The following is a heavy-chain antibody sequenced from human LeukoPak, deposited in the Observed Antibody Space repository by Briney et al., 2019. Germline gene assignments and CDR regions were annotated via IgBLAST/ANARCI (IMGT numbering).Heavy chain of an antibody. CDR3: ARGGYDFWSGYPDY. CDR2: IWYDGSNK. D-gene: IGHD3-3*01. Sequence: PGGSLRLSCAASGFTFSSYGMHWVRQAPGKGLEWVAVIWYDGSNKYYADSVKGRFTISRDNSKNTLYLQMNSLGAEDTAVYYCARGGYDFWSGYPDYWGQGTLVTVSS. J-gene: IGHJ4*02. CDR1: GFTFSSYG. V-gene: IGHV3-33*01.